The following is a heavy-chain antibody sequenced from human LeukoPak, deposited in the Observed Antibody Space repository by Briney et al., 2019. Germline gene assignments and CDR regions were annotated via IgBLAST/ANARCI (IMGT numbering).Heavy chain of an antibody. CDR3: ATLTGYSYSLGWFDP. Sequence: PSETLSLTCTVSGGSISSSSYYWGWIRQPPGKGLEWIGSSYYSGSTYYNPSLKSRVTISVDTSKNQFSLKLSSVTAADTAVYYCATLTGYSYSLGWFDPWGQGTLVTVSS. CDR1: GGSISSSSYY. CDR2: SYYSGST. D-gene: IGHD5-18*01. J-gene: IGHJ5*02. V-gene: IGHV4-39*01.